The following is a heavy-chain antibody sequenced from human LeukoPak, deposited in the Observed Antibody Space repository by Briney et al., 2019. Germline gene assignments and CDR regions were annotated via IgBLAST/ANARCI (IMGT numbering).Heavy chain of an antibody. CDR1: GYTLTELS. CDR2: FDPEDGET. Sequence: ASVKVSCKVSGYTLTELSMHWVRQAPGKGLEWMGGFDPEDGETIYAQKFQGGVTMTEDTSTDTAYMALSSLRSEDTAVYYCATSVVPAAIQLHGAFDIWGQGTMVTVSS. V-gene: IGHV1-24*01. D-gene: IGHD2-2*02. J-gene: IGHJ3*02. CDR3: ATSVVPAAIQLHGAFDI.